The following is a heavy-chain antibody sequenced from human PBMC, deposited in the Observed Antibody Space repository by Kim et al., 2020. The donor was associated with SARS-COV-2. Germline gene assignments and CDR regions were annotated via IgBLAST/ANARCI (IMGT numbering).Heavy chain of an antibody. D-gene: IGHD6-19*01. CDR2: IYYSGST. J-gene: IGHJ5*02. V-gene: IGHV4-39*01. Sequence: SETLSLTCTVSGGSISSSSYYWGWIRQPPGKGLEWIGSIYYSGSTYYNPSLKSRVTISVDTSKNQFSLKLSSVTAADTAVYYCARHIPAGLVVCCRFDPWGQGTLVTVSS. CDR1: GGSISSSSYY. CDR3: ARHIPAGLVVCCRFDP.